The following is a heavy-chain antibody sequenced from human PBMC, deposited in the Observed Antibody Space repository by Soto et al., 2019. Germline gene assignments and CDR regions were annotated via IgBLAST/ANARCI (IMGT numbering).Heavy chain of an antibody. D-gene: IGHD7-27*01. V-gene: IGHV2-5*02. CDR2: IYWDDDK. J-gene: IGHJ4*02. CDR1: GFSLSTSGVG. CDR3: AHRSGDRESY. Sequence: QITLKESGPTLVKPTQTLTLTCTFSGFSLSTSGVGVGWIRQPPGKALEWLALIYWDDDKRYSPSLKRRLTIXXDPTKNQVVLTLTNMNPVDTATYYCAHRSGDRESYWGQGTLVTVSS.